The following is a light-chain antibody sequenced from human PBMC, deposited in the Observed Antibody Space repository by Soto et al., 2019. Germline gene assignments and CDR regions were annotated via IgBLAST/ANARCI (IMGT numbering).Light chain of an antibody. CDR1: QSVSTSY. V-gene: IGKV3-20*01. CDR3: QQYGSVPLT. Sequence: EIVLTQSPGTLSLSPGERATLSCRASQSVSTSYLAWYQQKPGQAPRLLIYGASSRATGIPDRFGGSGSGADFTLTISRLEPEDFALYYCQQYGSVPLTFGGGTKVEIK. CDR2: GAS. J-gene: IGKJ4*01.